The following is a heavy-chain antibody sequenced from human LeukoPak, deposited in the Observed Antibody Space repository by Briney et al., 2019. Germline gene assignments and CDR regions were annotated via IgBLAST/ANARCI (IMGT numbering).Heavy chain of an antibody. Sequence: GGSLRLSCAASGFTFSSYWMTWVRQAPGKGLEWVANIKQGGSEKYYVDSVKGRFTISRDNANNSLYLQMNSLRAEDTAVYYCARGGLRIAAAVWGQGTLVTVSS. CDR3: ARGGLRIAAAV. CDR2: IKQGGSEK. D-gene: IGHD6-13*01. J-gene: IGHJ4*02. V-gene: IGHV3-7*01. CDR1: GFTFSSYW.